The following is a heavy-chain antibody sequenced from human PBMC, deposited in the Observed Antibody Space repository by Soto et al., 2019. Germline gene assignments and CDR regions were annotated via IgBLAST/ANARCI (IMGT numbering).Heavy chain of an antibody. CDR1: GESVSRNSAP. CDR3: GRESGWTWFDP. CDR2: TYYRSKWYN. D-gene: IGHD6-19*01. Sequence: SQSPSLTRAIPGESVSRNSAPWNWSRQSPSRGLEWLGRTYYRSKWYNDYAVSVKSRITIRPDTSKNQFCLQLNSVTPEDTAVYCFGRESGWTWFDPWGQGTLVTLSS. J-gene: IGHJ5*02. V-gene: IGHV6-1*01.